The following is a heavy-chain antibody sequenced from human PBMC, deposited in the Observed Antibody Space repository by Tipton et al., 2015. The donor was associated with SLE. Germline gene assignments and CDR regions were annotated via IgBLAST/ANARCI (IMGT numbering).Heavy chain of an antibody. CDR3: ARYLYSNYYYCYGMYV. CDR1: GYSFTSYW. V-gene: IGHV5-51*01. CDR2: IYPGDSYT. J-gene: IGHJ6*02. Sequence: VQLVQSGAEVIQPGESLRISCKGSGYSFTSYWIGWVRQMPGKGLEWMGIIYPGDSYTRYSPSFQGQVTISADKTISTAYLQWSSLKASDTAMYYCARYLYSNYYYCYGMYVWCQGTTVTVSS. D-gene: IGHD4-11*01.